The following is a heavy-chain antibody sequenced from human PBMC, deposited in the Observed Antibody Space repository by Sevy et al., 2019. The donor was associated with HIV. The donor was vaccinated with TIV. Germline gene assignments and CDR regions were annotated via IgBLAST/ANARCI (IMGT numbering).Heavy chain of an antibody. CDR2: INSNSGAI. V-gene: IGHV1-2*02. Sequence: GESLKISCKASGHTFSDYYIQWVRQAPGQGLEWMGWINSNSGAISYAQKFQGRVTMTSDTSISTVYMELSRLRSDDTAVYYCATEYSYDYWGQGTLVTVSS. D-gene: IGHD4-4*01. J-gene: IGHJ4*02. CDR1: GHTFSDYY. CDR3: ATEYSYDY.